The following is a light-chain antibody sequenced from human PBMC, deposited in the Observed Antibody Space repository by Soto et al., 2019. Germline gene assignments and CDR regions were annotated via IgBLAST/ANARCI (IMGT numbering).Light chain of an antibody. CDR2: STN. Sequence: QTVVTQEPSFSVSPGTTITFTCGLSSGSVSASNYPSWYQQTPGQAPRTPIYSTNTRSSGVPDRFSASILGNKAALTITGAQADDECDYYCVLYIGSGIWVFGGGTKLTVL. J-gene: IGLJ3*02. V-gene: IGLV8-61*01. CDR1: SGSVSASNY. CDR3: VLYIGSGIWV.